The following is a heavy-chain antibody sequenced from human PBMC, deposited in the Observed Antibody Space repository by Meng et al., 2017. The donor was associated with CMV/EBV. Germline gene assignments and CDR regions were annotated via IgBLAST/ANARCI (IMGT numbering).Heavy chain of an antibody. CDR3: ARAMPSTSAGVFDF. J-gene: IGHJ4*02. D-gene: IGHD6-6*01. V-gene: IGHV3-30-3*01. CDR1: GFTFSTFA. CDR2: ISYDSSDE. Sequence: SGFTFSTFAMPWIRQTPGKGLEWLALISYDSSDESYADSVKGRFTISRDNSKNTLYLQMNSLTVDDTALYYCARAMPSTSAGVFDFWGQGTLVTVSS.